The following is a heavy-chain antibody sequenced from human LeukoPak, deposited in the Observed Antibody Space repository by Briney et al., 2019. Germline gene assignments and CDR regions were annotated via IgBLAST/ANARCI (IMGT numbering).Heavy chain of an antibody. D-gene: IGHD3-3*01. Sequence: SETLSLTCAVYGGSFSGYYWSWIRQPPGKGLEWIGYIYYSGSTNYNPSLKSRVTISVDTSKNQFSLKLSSVTAADTAVYYCARSLRFPRREIDPWGQGTLVTVSS. CDR2: IYYSGST. J-gene: IGHJ5*02. CDR1: GGSFSGYY. CDR3: ARSLRFPRREIDP. V-gene: IGHV4-59*08.